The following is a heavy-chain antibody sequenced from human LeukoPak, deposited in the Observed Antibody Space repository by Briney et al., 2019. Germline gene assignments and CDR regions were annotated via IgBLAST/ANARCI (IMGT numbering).Heavy chain of an antibody. CDR2: ISNDGSNK. J-gene: IGHJ4*02. Sequence: PGRSLRLSCAASGFTFSSFAMHWVRQAPGKGLEWVAVISNDGSNKYYTDSVKGRFTVSRDNSKNTLYLQMNSLRAEDTAVYYCARETGSAVGSTDFDYWGQGTLVTVSS. CDR3: ARETGSAVGSTDFDY. CDR1: GFTFSSFA. V-gene: IGHV3-30-3*01. D-gene: IGHD4-17*01.